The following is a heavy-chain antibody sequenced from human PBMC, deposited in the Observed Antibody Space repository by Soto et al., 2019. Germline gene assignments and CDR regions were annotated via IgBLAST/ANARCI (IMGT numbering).Heavy chain of an antibody. CDR3: ARTPGT. Sequence: SETLSLTCSVSGGSISSSSYFWGWIRQPPGKGLEWIGYIYYSGSTYYNPSLKSRVTISVDTSKNQFSLKLSSVTAADTAVYYCARTPGTWGQGTLVNVSS. J-gene: IGHJ5*02. V-gene: IGHV4-31*03. CDR2: IYYSGST. D-gene: IGHD2-15*01. CDR1: GGSISSSSYF.